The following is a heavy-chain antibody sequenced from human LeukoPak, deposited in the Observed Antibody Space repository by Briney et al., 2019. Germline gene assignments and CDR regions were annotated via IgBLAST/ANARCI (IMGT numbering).Heavy chain of an antibody. CDR3: AKDRWEGPSNWFDP. D-gene: IGHD1-26*01. Sequence: GGSLRLSCAASGFTFSSYAMSWVRQAPGKGLEWVPAISGSGGSTYYADSVKGRFTISRDNSKNTLYPQMNSLRAEDTAVYYCAKDRWEGPSNWFDPWGQGTLVTVSS. CDR2: ISGSGGST. V-gene: IGHV3-23*01. J-gene: IGHJ5*02. CDR1: GFTFSSYA.